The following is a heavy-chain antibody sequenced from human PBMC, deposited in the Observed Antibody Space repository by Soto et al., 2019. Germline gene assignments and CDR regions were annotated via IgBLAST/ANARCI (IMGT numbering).Heavy chain of an antibody. V-gene: IGHV3-15*01. J-gene: IGHJ4*02. CDR2: IKRKTDGGTT. CDR1: GFTFSDAW. CDR3: TTDRSASPVDS. Sequence: GGSLRLSSGASGFTFSDAWMGWVRQAPGKGLEWVGRIKRKTDGGTTDYAAPVKGRFTISRDDSTNTLYLQMNSLKTEETAVYYCTTDRSASPVDSWGQGTLVTVSS.